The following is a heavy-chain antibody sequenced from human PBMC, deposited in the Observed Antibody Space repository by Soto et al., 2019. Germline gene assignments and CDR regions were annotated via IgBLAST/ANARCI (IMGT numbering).Heavy chain of an antibody. CDR3: AKGLRYFDWLLWFDP. Sequence: TGGSLRLSCAASGFTFSNYWMHWVRQAPGKGLVWVSHINSDGSSTTYADSVKGRFTISRDNSKNTLYLQMNSLRAEDTAVYYCAKGLRYFDWLLWFDPWGQGTLVTVS. CDR1: GFTFSNYW. J-gene: IGHJ5*02. V-gene: IGHV3-74*01. CDR2: INSDGSST. D-gene: IGHD3-9*01.